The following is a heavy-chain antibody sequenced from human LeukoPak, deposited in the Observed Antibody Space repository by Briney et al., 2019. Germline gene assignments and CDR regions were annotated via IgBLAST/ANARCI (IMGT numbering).Heavy chain of an antibody. J-gene: IGHJ4*02. CDR3: ARDYDFWSGDYYFDY. CDR2: INAGNGNT. V-gene: IGHV1-3*01. D-gene: IGHD3-3*01. Sequence: GASVTVSCKASGYTFISYAMHWVRQAPGQRLEWMGWINAGNGNTKYSQKFQGRVTIARDTSASTAYMELSSLRSEDTAVYYCARDYDFWSGDYYFDYWGQGTLVTVSS. CDR1: GYTFISYA.